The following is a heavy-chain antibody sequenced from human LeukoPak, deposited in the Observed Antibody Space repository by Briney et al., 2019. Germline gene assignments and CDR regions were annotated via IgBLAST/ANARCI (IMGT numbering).Heavy chain of an antibody. D-gene: IGHD3-10*01. Sequence: GGSLRLSCAASGFTFSIHGMNWVRQTPGKGLEWVSYIINSGGTIYYADSVQGRFTISSDNAENSLYLQMNSLRDEDTAVYYCARVGRGLYSMDVWGQGTTVTVSS. V-gene: IGHV3-48*02. CDR2: IINSGGTI. CDR1: GFTFSIHG. J-gene: IGHJ6*02. CDR3: ARVGRGLYSMDV.